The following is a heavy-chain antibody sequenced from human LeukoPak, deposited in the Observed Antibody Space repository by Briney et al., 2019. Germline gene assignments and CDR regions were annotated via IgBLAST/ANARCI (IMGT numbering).Heavy chain of an antibody. CDR2: INPNSGGK. V-gene: IGHV1-2*02. CDR3: ARDKEDGSGRGLNYYYYYYMDV. CDR1: AYTFTVYY. D-gene: IGHD3-10*01. J-gene: IGHJ6*03. Sequence: ASVTVSFTASAYTFTVYYMHWVRQAHGQGEGGMGWINPNSGGKNYEQKFQGRVTMTRDTSISTAYMELSRLRSDDTAVYYCARDKEDGSGRGLNYYYYYYMDVWVKGTTVTVSS.